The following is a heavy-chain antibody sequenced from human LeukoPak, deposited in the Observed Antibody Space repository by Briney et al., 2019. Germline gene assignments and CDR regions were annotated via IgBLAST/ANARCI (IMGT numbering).Heavy chain of an antibody. CDR1: GFPFSTCW. V-gene: IGHV3-7*04. J-gene: IGHJ4*02. CDR2: IKGDGSEK. Sequence: GGSLRLSCAASGFPFSTCWRSWVRQAPGKGLEWVAIIKGDGSEKAYVDSVKGRFRISRDNAENSLYLQRSSLRAEDTAVYYCAKDWGYGEAGIDFWGQGTLVTVSS. CDR3: AKDWGYGEAGIDF. D-gene: IGHD6-13*01.